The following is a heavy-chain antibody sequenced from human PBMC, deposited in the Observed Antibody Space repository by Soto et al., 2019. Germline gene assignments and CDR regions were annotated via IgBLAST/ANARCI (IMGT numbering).Heavy chain of an antibody. Sequence: SETLSLTCTVSGGTISSWYWSWIRQPSGKGLEWIGYIYYSGSTNCNPSLKSRVTISVDTSKNQFSLKLSSVTAADTAVYYCARLTGSYYASNWGQGTLVTVSS. J-gene: IGHJ4*02. CDR3: ARLTGSYYASN. V-gene: IGHV4-59*08. D-gene: IGHD1-26*01. CDR1: GGTISSWY. CDR2: IYYSGST.